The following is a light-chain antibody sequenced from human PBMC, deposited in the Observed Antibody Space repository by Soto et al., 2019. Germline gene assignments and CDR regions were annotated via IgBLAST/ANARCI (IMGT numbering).Light chain of an antibody. CDR3: QQRSNWPPIT. CDR1: QSVGSG. J-gene: IGKJ5*01. CDR2: GAS. Sequence: EIVMTQSPATLSVSPGERATLSCRSSQSVGSGLSWYQQKPDQAPRLLIYGASTRATGIPARFSGSGSGTEFTLTISSLQSEDFAVYYCQQRSNWPPITFGQGTRL. V-gene: IGKV3-15*01.